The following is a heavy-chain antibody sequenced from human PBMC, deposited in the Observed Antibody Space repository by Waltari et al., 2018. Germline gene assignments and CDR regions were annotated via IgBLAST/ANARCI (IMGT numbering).Heavy chain of an antibody. J-gene: IGHJ4*02. CDR2: IYTSGST. CDR3: ARTPFIAVAGTGTFDY. D-gene: IGHD6-19*01. Sequence: QVQLQESGPGLVKPSQTLSLTCTVSGGSISSGSYYWSWIRQPAGKGLEWIGYIYTSGSTNYNPSLKSRVTISVDTSKNQFSLKRSSVTAADTAVYYCARTPFIAVAGTGTFDYWGQGTLVTVSS. CDR1: GGSISSGSYY. V-gene: IGHV4-61*09.